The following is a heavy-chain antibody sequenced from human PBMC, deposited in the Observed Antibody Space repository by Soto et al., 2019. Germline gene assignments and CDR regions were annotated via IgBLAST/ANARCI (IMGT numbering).Heavy chain of an antibody. CDR2: ISYDGSNK. J-gene: IGHJ4*02. V-gene: IGHV3-30-3*01. CDR3: ARGPSSLTRFDY. D-gene: IGHD2-2*01. Sequence: GGSLRLSCAASGFTFINYAMYWVRQAPGKGLGWVAIISYDGSNKYYADSVKGRFTISRDNSKNTLYLQMNSLRTEDTAVYYCARGPSSLTRFDYWGQGTLVTVSS. CDR1: GFTFINYA.